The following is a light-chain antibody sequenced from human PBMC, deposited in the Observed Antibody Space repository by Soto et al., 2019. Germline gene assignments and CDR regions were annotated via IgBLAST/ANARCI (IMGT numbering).Light chain of an antibody. CDR1: SSDVGAYDC. J-gene: IGLJ2*01. V-gene: IGLV2-14*03. CDR2: DVI. CDR3: ASYTTSSTLL. Sequence: QSVLTQPASVSGSPGQSIAISCTGTSSDVGAYDCVSWYQQHPGKAPKLLIHDVIKRPSGVPDRFSGSKSGNTASLTISGLQAEDEADYYCASYTTSSTLLFGGGTKVTVL.